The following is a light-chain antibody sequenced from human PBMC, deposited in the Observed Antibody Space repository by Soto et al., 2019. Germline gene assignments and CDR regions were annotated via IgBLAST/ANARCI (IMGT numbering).Light chain of an antibody. CDR2: DAS. J-gene: IGKJ1*01. Sequence: EFVLTQSPGTLSLSPGERATLSCRASQTVRNNYLAWYQQKPGQAPRLLIYDASTRATGIPARFSGSGSGTEFTLTISSLQSEDFAVYYCQQYNNWPQTFGQGTKVEIK. CDR1: QTVRNN. V-gene: IGKV3-15*01. CDR3: QQYNNWPQT.